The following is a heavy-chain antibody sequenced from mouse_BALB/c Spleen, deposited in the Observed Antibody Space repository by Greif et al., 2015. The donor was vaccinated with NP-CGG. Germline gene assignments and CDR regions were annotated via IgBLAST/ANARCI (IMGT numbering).Heavy chain of an antibody. D-gene: IGHD2-3*01. Sequence: VKLMESGPGLVQPSQSLSITCTVSGFSLTSYGVHWVRQSPGKGLEWLGVIWSGGSTDYNAAFISRLSISKDNSKSQFFFNMNSILANEAAIYYCARKDGFYDAMDYWGQGTSVTVSS. J-gene: IGHJ4*01. CDR3: ARKDGFYDAMDY. CDR1: GFSLTSYG. V-gene: IGHV2-2*02. CDR2: IWSGGST.